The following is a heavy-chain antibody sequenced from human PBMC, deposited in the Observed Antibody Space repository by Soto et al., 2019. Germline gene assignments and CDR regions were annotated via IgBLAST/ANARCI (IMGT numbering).Heavy chain of an antibody. CDR1: GFTFSSYS. D-gene: IGHD6-13*01. CDR2: ISSSSSYI. Sequence: PGGSLRLSCAASGFTFSSYSMNWVRQAPGKGLEWVSSISSSSSYIYYADSVKGRFTISRDNAKNSLYLQMKSLRAEETAVYYCARDRSSSSWYDGWFDPWGQGTLVTVSS. V-gene: IGHV3-21*01. CDR3: ARDRSSSSWYDGWFDP. J-gene: IGHJ5*02.